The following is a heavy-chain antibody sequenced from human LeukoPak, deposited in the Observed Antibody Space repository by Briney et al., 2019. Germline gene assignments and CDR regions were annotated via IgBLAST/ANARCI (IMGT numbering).Heavy chain of an antibody. D-gene: IGHD2-21*02. CDR2: IYTSGST. V-gene: IGHV4-61*02. CDR3: ARAAPVLAYCGGDCYSYGMDV. Sequence: SETLSLTCTVSGGSISSGSYYWSWIRQPAGKGLEWIGRIYTSGSTNYNPSLKSRVTISVDTSKNQFSLKVSSVTAADTAVYYCARAAPVLAYCGGDCYSYGMDVWGQGTTVTVSS. J-gene: IGHJ6*02. CDR1: GGSISSGSYY.